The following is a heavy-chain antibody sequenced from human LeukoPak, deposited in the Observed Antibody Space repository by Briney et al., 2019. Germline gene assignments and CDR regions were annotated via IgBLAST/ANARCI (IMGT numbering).Heavy chain of an antibody. D-gene: IGHD3-22*01. Sequence: PGGSLRLSCAASGFTFSSYSMNWVRQAPGKGLEWVSSISSSSSYIYYADSVKGRFTISRDNDKNSLYLQMNSLRAEDTAEYYCAREKGATSDSSGYLRYWGQGTLVTVSS. V-gene: IGHV3-21*01. CDR3: AREKGATSDSSGYLRY. J-gene: IGHJ4*02. CDR2: ISSSSSYI. CDR1: GFTFSSYS.